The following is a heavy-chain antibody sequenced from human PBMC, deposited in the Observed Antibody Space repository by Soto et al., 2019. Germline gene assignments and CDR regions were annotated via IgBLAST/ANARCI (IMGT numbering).Heavy chain of an antibody. V-gene: IGHV4-34*01. CDR2: INHSGST. CDR3: ASIYCSGGSCYSEWNWFDP. J-gene: IGHJ5*02. D-gene: IGHD2-15*01. CDR1: GGSFSGYY. Sequence: PSETLSLTCAVYGGSFSGYYWSWIRQAPGKGLEWIGEINHSGSTNYNPSLKSRVTISVDTSKNQFSLKLSSVTAADTAVYYCASIYCSGGSCYSEWNWFDPWGQGTLVTVS.